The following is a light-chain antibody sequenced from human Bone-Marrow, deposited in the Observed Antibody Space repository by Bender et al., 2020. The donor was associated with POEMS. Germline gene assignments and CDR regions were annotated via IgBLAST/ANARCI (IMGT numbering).Light chain of an antibody. J-gene: IGLJ1*01. V-gene: IGLV2-14*03. Sequence: QSALTQPASVSGSPGQSITISCTGTSSDVGRYDSVSLYQHHPGKAPKLMLYDVNNRPLGVSNRFSGSKSGNTASLTISGLQTEDECDYFCASYTTTSTYVFGTGTTVTVL. CDR2: DVN. CDR1: SSDVGRYDS. CDR3: ASYTTTSTYV.